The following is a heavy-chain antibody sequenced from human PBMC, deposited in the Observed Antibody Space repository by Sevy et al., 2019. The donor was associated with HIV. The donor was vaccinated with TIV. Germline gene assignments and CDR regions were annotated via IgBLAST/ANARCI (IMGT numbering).Heavy chain of an antibody. CDR2: FDPEDGET. CDR3: ATTKDYYEGSGYPFDY. V-gene: IGHV1-24*01. J-gene: IGHJ4*02. D-gene: IGHD3-22*01. CDR1: GYTLSGFS. Sequence: ASVKVSCKVAGYTLSGFSMHWVRQAPGKGLEWMGSFDPEDGETFYAQKFRGRVTLTEDTSTDTAYMELSSLRSEDTAVYYCATTKDYYEGSGYPFDYWGQGTLVTVSS.